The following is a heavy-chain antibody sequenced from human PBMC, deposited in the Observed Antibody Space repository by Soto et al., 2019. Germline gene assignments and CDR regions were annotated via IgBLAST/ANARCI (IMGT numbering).Heavy chain of an antibody. D-gene: IGHD3-22*01. Sequence: QVQLVQSGAEVKKPGSSVKVSCKASGGTFSSYAISWVRQAPGQGLEWMGGIIPIFGTANYAQKFQGRVTITADESTSTAYMELSSLRSEDTAVYYCAEGYYYDSSDTQYCYGMDVWGQGTTVTVSS. J-gene: IGHJ6*02. CDR3: AEGYYYDSSDTQYCYGMDV. CDR1: GGTFSSYA. CDR2: IIPIFGTA. V-gene: IGHV1-69*12.